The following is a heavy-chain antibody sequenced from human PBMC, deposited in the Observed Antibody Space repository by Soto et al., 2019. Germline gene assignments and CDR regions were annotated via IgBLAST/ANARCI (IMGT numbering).Heavy chain of an antibody. Sequence: QVQLQESGPGLVKPSGTLSLTCAVSSGSISSSNWWGWVRQPPGKGLEWIGEIYHSGSTNYNPSLKSRVTISVDKSTNQFSLNLSSVTAADTAVYYCAGGITVAGPSRDGFDIWGQGTMVTVSS. J-gene: IGHJ3*02. CDR3: AGGITVAGPSRDGFDI. V-gene: IGHV4-4*02. CDR1: SGSISSSNW. CDR2: IYHSGST. D-gene: IGHD6-19*01.